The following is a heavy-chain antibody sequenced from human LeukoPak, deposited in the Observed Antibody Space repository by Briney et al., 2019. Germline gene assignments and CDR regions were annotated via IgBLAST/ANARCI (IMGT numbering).Heavy chain of an antibody. D-gene: IGHD3-22*01. CDR3: ATQRPYDSSGYYWSDY. CDR1: GFTFSDYY. J-gene: IGHJ4*02. V-gene: IGHV4-34*08. Sequence: GSLRLSCAASGFTFSDYYMSWIRQPPGKGLEWIGEINHSGSTNYNPSLKSRVTISVDTSKNQFSLKLSSVTAADTAVYYCATQRPYDSSGYYWSDYWGQGTLVSVSS. CDR2: INHSGST.